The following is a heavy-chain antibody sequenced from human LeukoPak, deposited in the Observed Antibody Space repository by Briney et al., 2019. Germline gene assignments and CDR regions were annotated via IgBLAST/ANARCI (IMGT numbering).Heavy chain of an antibody. Sequence: PSETLSLTCTVSGGSISSYYWSWIRQPAGKGLEWIGEINHSGSTNYNPSLKSRVTISVDTSKNQFSLKLSSVTAADTAVYYCAEGRYMDVWGKGTTVTVSS. CDR2: INHSGST. CDR1: GGSISSYY. J-gene: IGHJ6*03. CDR3: AEGRYMDV. V-gene: IGHV4-34*01.